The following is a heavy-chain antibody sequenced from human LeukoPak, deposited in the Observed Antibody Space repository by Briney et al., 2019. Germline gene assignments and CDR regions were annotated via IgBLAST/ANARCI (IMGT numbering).Heavy chain of an antibody. CDR2: IYYSGST. V-gene: IGHV4-30-4*01. D-gene: IGHD6-13*01. CDR3: ARAPSGGEQQLASYYFDY. J-gene: IGHJ4*02. CDR1: GGSISSGDYY. Sequence: SQTLSPTCTVSGGSISSGDYYWSWIRQPPGKGLEWIGYIYYSGSTYYNPSLKSRVTISVDTSKNQFSLKLSSVTAADTAVYYCARAPSGGEQQLASYYFDYWGQGTLVTVSS.